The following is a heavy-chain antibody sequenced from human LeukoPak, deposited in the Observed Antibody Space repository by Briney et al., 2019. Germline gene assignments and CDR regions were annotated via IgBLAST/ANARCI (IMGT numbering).Heavy chain of an antibody. CDR1: XXTFXXXX. Sequence: GGSLRLSCAASXXTFXXXXXXXXXXXXXXXXXWXXAIGTAGXTYYPGXVKGXXTISRENAKNSLYLQMNSLRAGDXAVYYCARQMMVRGVYFDYWGQGTLVTVSS. V-gene: IGHV3-13*04. CDR3: ARQMMVRGVYFDY. D-gene: IGHD3-10*01. CDR2: IGTAGXT. J-gene: IGHJ4*02.